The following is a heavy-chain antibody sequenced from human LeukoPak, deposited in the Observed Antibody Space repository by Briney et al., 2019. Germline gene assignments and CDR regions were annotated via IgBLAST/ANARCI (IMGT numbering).Heavy chain of an antibody. J-gene: IGHJ4*02. CDR3: ARGSLGGDGC. Sequence: GGSLRLSCAASGFTFTTYNMNWVRQAPGKGLEWVSYISSSSGTIYYADSVKGRFTISRDNAKNSLYLQMNNLRVEDTAVYYCARGSLGGDGCWGQGTLVTVSS. V-gene: IGHV3-48*04. CDR2: ISSSSGTI. CDR1: GFTFTTYN. D-gene: IGHD5-24*01.